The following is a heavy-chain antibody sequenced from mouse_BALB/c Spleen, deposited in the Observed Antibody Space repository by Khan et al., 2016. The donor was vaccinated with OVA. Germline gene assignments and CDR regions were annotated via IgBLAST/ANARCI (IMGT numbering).Heavy chain of an antibody. V-gene: IGHV1S81*02. CDR1: GYTFPTSW. Sequence: LQQSGPELLRPGAPVKLSCKPSGYTFPTSWMTWLKRRLEQGFECFAETIPTNGRTNYNEKFKSKATLTVDKSSSTAYMLLSGPTFEDSAVYYCARIKKIVATYFDYWGQGTTLTVSS. CDR3: ARIKKIVATYFDY. CDR2: TIPTNGRT. J-gene: IGHJ2*01. D-gene: IGHD1-1*01.